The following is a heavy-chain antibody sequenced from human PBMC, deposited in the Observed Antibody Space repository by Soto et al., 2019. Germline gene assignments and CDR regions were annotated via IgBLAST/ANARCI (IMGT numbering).Heavy chain of an antibody. Sequence: EVQLLESGGGLVQPGGSLRLSCAASGFTFSSYAMSWVRQAPGKGLEWVSTISGSGGSTYYADSVKGRFTFSRDNSKNTLYLQMNSLRAEDTAVYYCAKGSSGWYERFDYWGQGTLVTVSS. CDR3: AKGSSGWYERFDY. D-gene: IGHD6-19*01. J-gene: IGHJ4*02. CDR2: ISGSGGST. CDR1: GFTFSSYA. V-gene: IGHV3-23*01.